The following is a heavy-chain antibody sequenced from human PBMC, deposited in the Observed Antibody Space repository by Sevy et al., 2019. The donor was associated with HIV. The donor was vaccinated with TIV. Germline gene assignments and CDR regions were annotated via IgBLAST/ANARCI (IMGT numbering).Heavy chain of an antibody. D-gene: IGHD3-10*01. CDR1: GFTFSSYS. J-gene: IGHJ4*02. CDR3: AREYNERGDGLDY. V-gene: IGHV3-48*02. CDR2: ISSSSSFI. Sequence: GGSLRLSCATSGFTFSSYSMNWVRQAPGNGLEWVSYISSSSSFIYYADSVKGRFTISRDNAKNRLFLQMNSLRDEDTAVYYCAREYNERGDGLDYWGQGTLVTVSS.